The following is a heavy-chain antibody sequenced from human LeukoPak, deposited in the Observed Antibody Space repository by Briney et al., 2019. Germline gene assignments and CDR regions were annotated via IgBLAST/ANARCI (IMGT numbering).Heavy chain of an antibody. V-gene: IGHV3-23*01. CDR3: VKEDSKGGPNWFGP. CDR1: GLTFSSYG. J-gene: IGHJ5*02. CDR2: ISGSGDST. D-gene: IGHD3-16*01. Sequence: GGSLRLSCAASGLTFSSYGMSWVRQAPGKGLEWVSAISGSGDSTHYADSVKGRFTISRDNSKNTLYVQMNSLRAEDTAVYYCVKEDSKGGPNWFGPWGQGTLVTVSS.